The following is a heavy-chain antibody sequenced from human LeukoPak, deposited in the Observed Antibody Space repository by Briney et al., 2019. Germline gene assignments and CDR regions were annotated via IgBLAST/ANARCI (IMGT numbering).Heavy chain of an antibody. J-gene: IGHJ4*02. D-gene: IGHD2-21*02. CDR3: ARGLSRQNITYCGGDCYYLFDY. CDR2: INHSRST. CDR1: GGSFSGYY. Sequence: PSETLSLTCAVYGGSFSGYYWSWIRQPPGKGLEWIGEINHSRSTNYNPSLKSRVTISVDTSKNQFSLKLSSVTAADTAVYYCARGLSRQNITYCGGDCYYLFDYWGQGTLVTVSS. V-gene: IGHV4-34*01.